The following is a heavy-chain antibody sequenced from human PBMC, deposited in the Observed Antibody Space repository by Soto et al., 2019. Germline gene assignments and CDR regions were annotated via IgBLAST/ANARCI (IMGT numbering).Heavy chain of an antibody. Sequence: QVQLVQSGAEVKKPGSSVKVSCKASGGTFSSYAISWVRQAPGQGLEWMGGIIPIFGTANYAQKFQGRVTITADESTTTAYMELSSLRSEDTAVYYCARGEQGPTRLGYYCYGMGVWGKGTTVTVSS. CDR2: IIPIFGTA. J-gene: IGHJ6*04. CDR3: ARGEQGPTRLGYYCYGMGV. CDR1: GGTFSSYA. V-gene: IGHV1-69*01. D-gene: IGHD1-1*01.